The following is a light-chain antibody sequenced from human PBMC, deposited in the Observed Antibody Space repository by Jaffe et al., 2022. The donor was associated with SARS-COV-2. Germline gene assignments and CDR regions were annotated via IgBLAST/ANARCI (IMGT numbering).Light chain of an antibody. CDR3: QAWDASVL. J-gene: IGLJ2*01. V-gene: IGLV3-1*01. CDR2: QNS. CDR1: TLGHSP. Sequence: LTQPPSVSVSPGQTASITCSGYTLGHSPASWFQQKPGQSPVLVIYQNSKRPSGVPERFSGSNSGLTATLTISEIQAMDEAKYYCQAWDASVLFGGGTEVTVL.